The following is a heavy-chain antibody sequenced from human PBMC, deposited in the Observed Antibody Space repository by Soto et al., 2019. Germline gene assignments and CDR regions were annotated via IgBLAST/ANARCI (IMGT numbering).Heavy chain of an antibody. D-gene: IGHD3-22*01. V-gene: IGHV4-31*03. Sequence: TLSLTCTVSGGSISSGGYYWSWIRQHPGKGLEWIGYIYYSGSTYYNPSLKSRVTISVDTSKNQFSLKLSSVTAADTAVYYCARDRVGYYDSSGYYTDAFDIWGQGTMVTVSS. CDR2: IYYSGST. CDR3: ARDRVGYYDSSGYYTDAFDI. CDR1: GGSISSGGYY. J-gene: IGHJ3*02.